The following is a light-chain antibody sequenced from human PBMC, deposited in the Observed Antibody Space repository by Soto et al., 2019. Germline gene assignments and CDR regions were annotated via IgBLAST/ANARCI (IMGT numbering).Light chain of an antibody. Sequence: SVSSSYVDGYQQTPGQATRLLMSGASTRATGIPDRFSGSGSGTEFTLTSSSLQAEDVAVYYCQQYGTWPRTFGQGTKVDIK. J-gene: IGKJ1*01. V-gene: IGKV3-20*01. CDR1: SVSSSY. CDR3: QQYGTWPRT. CDR2: GAS.